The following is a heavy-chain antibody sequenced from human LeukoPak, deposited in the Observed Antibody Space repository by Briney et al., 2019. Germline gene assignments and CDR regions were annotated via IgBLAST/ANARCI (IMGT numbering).Heavy chain of an antibody. CDR1: GYTFTGYY. CDR3: ARGLYDFWSGYSQFDY. J-gene: IGHJ4*02. D-gene: IGHD3-3*01. V-gene: IGHV1-2*02. Sequence: ASVKVSCKASGYTFTGYYMHWVRQAPGQGLEWMGWINPNSGGTNYAQKFQGRVTMTRDTSISTAYMELSRLRSDDTAVYYCARGLYDFWSGYSQFDYWGQGTLVTVSS. CDR2: INPNSGGT.